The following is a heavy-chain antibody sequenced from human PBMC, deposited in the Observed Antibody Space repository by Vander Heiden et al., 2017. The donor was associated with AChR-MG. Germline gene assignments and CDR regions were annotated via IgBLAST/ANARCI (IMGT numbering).Heavy chain of an antibody. V-gene: IGHV4-61*02. CDR3: ARDSICPAAGDAVEI. J-gene: IGHJ3*02. Sequence: QVHLQESGPGLVKPSQTLSLTCTVSGGAINSGSYYRTWLRHPPPKGLEWIGRSRTNGATDYNPDLNSRVTISLDTSKNHFSLRLTAVTAADTGVDYCARDSICPAAGDAVEIGGQGTMVTGSS. D-gene: IGHD2-15*01. CDR2: SRTNGAT. CDR1: GGAINSGSYY.